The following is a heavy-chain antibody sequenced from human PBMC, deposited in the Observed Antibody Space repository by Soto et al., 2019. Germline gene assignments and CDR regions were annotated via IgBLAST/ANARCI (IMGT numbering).Heavy chain of an antibody. Sequence: ASVKVSCKASGYTFTGYYMHWVRQAPGQGLERTGWINPNSGGTNYAQKFQGRVTMTRDTSISTAYMELSRLRSDDTAVYYCARDPSIMITFGGVIVPPDAFDIWGQGTMVTVSS. V-gene: IGHV1-2*02. J-gene: IGHJ3*02. CDR3: ARDPSIMITFGGVIVPPDAFDI. CDR2: INPNSGGT. D-gene: IGHD3-16*02. CDR1: GYTFTGYY.